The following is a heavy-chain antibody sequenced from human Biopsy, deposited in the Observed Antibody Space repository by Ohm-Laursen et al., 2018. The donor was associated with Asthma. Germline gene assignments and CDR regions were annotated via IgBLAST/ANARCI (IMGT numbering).Heavy chain of an antibody. CDR3: ARNLPGYTYGPFED. J-gene: IGHJ4*02. V-gene: IGHV4-31*01. Sequence: SETLSLTCTVSGASITTSPSYWSWLRLLPGKGLKWIGCIYYSGETFFNPSLKNPLFMSLDSSKNQFSLKMTSVTVADTAVYFCARNLPGYTYGPFEDWGQGTLVTVSS. D-gene: IGHD5-18*01. CDR1: GASITTSPSY. CDR2: IYYSGET.